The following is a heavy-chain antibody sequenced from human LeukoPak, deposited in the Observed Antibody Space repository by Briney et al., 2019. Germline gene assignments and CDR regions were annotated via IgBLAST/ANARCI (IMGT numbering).Heavy chain of an antibody. CDR2: ISSSGSST. CDR3: AKMMTASGSRFDY. J-gene: IGHJ4*02. CDR1: GFTFSSYA. Sequence: GGSLRLPCSASGFTFSSYAMSWVRQAPGKGLQWVSAISSSGSSTYYADSVNGHFTISRDNSKNTLYLQFNSLRVEDTAVYYCAKMMTASGSRFDYWGQGTLVTVSS. D-gene: IGHD3-10*01. V-gene: IGHV3-23*01.